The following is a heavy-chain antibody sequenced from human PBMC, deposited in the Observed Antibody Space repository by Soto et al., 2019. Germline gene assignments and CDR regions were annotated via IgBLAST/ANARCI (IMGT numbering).Heavy chain of an antibody. V-gene: IGHV2-5*02. J-gene: IGHJ4*02. Sequence: QITLKESGPTLVKPTQTLTLTCTFSGFSLSTSGVGVGWIRQPPGKALEWLALIYWDDDKRYSPSLKSRLTITKDTSKTPVVLTMTTMDPVDTATYYCAQTRVRDYYFDYWGQGTLVTVSS. CDR1: GFSLSTSGVG. D-gene: IGHD3-10*01. CDR2: IYWDDDK. CDR3: AQTRVRDYYFDY.